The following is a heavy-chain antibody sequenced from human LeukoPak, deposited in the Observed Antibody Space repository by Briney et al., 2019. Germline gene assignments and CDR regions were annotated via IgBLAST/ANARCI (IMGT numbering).Heavy chain of an antibody. J-gene: IGHJ4*02. Sequence: GSLRLSCAASGFTFSSYSMNWVRQAPGKGLEWVSYISSSSSAIYYADSVKGRFTISRDNAKNSLYLQMNSLRAEDTAVYYCARAPIYDFWSGYHDYYFDYWGQGTLVTVSS. V-gene: IGHV3-48*01. D-gene: IGHD3-3*01. CDR1: GFTFSSYS. CDR2: ISSSSSAI. CDR3: ARAPIYDFWSGYHDYYFDY.